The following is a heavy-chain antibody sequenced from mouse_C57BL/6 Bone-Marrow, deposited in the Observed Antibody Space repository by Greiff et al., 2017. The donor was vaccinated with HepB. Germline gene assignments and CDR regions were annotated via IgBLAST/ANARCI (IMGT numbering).Heavy chain of an antibody. CDR2: IYPGDGDT. CDR3: ARSGHDGLPWFAY. J-gene: IGHJ3*01. V-gene: IGHV1-82*01. CDR1: GYAFSSSW. Sequence: QVQLKESGPELVKPGASVKISCKASGYAFSSSWMNWVKQRPGKGLEWIGRIYPGDGDTNYNGKFKGKATLTADKSSSTAYMQLSSLTSEDSAVYFCARSGHDGLPWFAYWGQGTLVTVSA. D-gene: IGHD2-3*01.